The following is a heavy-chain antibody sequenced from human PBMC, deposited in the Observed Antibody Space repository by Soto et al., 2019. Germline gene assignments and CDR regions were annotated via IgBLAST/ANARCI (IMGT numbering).Heavy chain of an antibody. D-gene: IGHD1-26*01. J-gene: IGHJ3*02. CDR1: GFSFSRFA. Sequence: QVQLVESGGDVVQPGRSLRLSGAGSGFSFSRFAIHWVRQAPGKGLEWVAVITYDGSNQYYADSVKGRFTVSRDNSRSTVYLQMNNLRSEDTAIYYCARLFGGYSGSHADEFDIWGQGTMVPVSS. V-gene: IGHV3-30-3*01. CDR3: ARLFGGYSGSHADEFDI. CDR2: ITYDGSNQ.